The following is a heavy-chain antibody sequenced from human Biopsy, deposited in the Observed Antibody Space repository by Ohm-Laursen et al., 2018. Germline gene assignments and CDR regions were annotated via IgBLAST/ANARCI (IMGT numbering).Heavy chain of an antibody. D-gene: IGHD6-19*01. Sequence: ASVKVSCKASGYSFISNGISWVRQAPGQGLEWMGWISPYNGNTYSAQNFQGRITMTTDTSTSTAYMGLRSLRSDDTAVYYCSRDKKDVPIAVAGHPDYWGQGTLVTVSS. CDR2: ISPYNGNT. V-gene: IGHV1-18*01. CDR1: GYSFISNG. CDR3: SRDKKDVPIAVAGHPDY. J-gene: IGHJ4*02.